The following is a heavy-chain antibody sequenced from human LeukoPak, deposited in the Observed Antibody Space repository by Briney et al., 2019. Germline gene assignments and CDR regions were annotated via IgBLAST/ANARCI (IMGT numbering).Heavy chain of an antibody. CDR2: ISAYNGNT. V-gene: IGHV1-18*01. CDR3: ARDSTTVPGYYGMDV. J-gene: IGHJ6*02. Sequence: GASVKVSCKASGYTFTSYGISWVRQAPGQGLEWMGWISAYNGNTNYAQKLQGRVTMTTDTSTSTAYMELRSLRSDDTAVYYCARDSTTVPGYYGMDVWGQGTTVTVSS. D-gene: IGHD4-17*01. CDR1: GYTFTSYG.